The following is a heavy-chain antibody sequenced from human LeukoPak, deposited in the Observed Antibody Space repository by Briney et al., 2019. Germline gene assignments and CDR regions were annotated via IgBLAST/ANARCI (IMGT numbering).Heavy chain of an antibody. J-gene: IGHJ4*02. CDR3: AKLGYYYDSSGYYDYFFDY. CDR1: GFAFSNYA. CDR2: ITGRGGST. D-gene: IGHD3-22*01. V-gene: IGHV3-23*01. Sequence: PGGSLRLSCAASGFAFSNYASSWVRQAPGKGLEWVSSITGRGGSTFYADSVKGRFTISRDNSKNTLYLQMNSLRAEDTAVYYCAKLGYYYDSSGYYDYFFDYWGQGTLVTVSS.